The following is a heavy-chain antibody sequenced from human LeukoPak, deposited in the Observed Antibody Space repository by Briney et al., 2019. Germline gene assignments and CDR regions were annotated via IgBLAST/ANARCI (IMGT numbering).Heavy chain of an antibody. CDR2: IYYSGST. D-gene: IGHD2/OR15-2a*01. CDR3: VRQRVVGFYDPFDF. V-gene: IGHV4-59*08. J-gene: IGHJ4*02. Sequence: SETLSLTCTVSGGSISSYYWSWIRQPPGKGLEWIGYIYYSGSTNYNPSLKSRVTTSVDTSKNQFSLNLSSVTAADTAVYYCVRQRVVGFYDPFDFWGQGTLVTVSS. CDR1: GGSISSYY.